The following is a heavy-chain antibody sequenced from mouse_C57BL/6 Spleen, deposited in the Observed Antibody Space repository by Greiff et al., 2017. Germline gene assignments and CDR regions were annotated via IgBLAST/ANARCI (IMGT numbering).Heavy chain of an antibody. CDR3: AKPDYDYAMDY. J-gene: IGHJ4*01. CDR2: INPSTGGT. D-gene: IGHD2-4*01. CDR1: GYSFTGYY. Sequence: EVKLQESGPELVKPGASVKISCKASGYSFTGYYMHWVKQSSEKSLEWIGEINPSTGGTSYNQKFKGKATLTVDKSSSTAYMQLKSLTSEDSAVYYCAKPDYDYAMDYWGQGTSVTVSS. V-gene: IGHV1-43*01.